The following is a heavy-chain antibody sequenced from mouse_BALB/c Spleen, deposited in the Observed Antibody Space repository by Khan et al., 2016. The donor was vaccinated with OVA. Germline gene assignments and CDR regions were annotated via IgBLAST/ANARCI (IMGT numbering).Heavy chain of an antibody. V-gene: IGHV1S135*01. D-gene: IGHD2-2*01. CDR1: GYSFTSYY. J-gene: IGHJ3*01. CDR2: IDPFSGGT. Sequence: VQLKESGPELMKPGASVKISCKASGYSFTSYYIHWVMQSHGKSLEWIGYIDPFSGGTTHNQKFKGKATLTADKSSSTAYIHLSSLTSEDSAVYYCTRHGYVAWFTYWGQETLVTVSA. CDR3: TRHGYVAWFTY.